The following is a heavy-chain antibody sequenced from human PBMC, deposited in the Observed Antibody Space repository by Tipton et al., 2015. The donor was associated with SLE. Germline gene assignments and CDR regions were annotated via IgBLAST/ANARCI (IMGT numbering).Heavy chain of an antibody. CDR2: FFYSGTT. J-gene: IGHJ6*03. CDR1: GGSISSGSYY. Sequence: TLSLTCSVSGGSISSGSYYWSWIRQPPGKGLEWIGYFFYSGTTKYNPSLKNRVTISEDTSKNQVSLRLTSVTAADTAVYYCARVLNQLALDDDHYYMDVWGKGTTVTVSS. V-gene: IGHV4-61*01. D-gene: IGHD2-2*01. CDR3: ARVLNQLALDDDHYYMDV.